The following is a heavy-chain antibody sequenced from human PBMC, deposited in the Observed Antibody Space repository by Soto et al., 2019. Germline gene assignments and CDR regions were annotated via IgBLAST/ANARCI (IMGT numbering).Heavy chain of an antibody. CDR2: IHYTGTT. J-gene: IGHJ6*02. D-gene: IGHD6-13*01. Sequence: QAQLQESGPRLARPSETLSLTCTVSGGSLSGYYWTWIRQPPGRGLEWIGYIHYTGTTNYNPSLRSRVPISVHTSKNQLSLTLDSVTAADTAVYFCARVPSAVAAPSMDVWGRGTTVTVSS. V-gene: IGHV4-59*01. CDR3: ARVPSAVAAPSMDV. CDR1: GGSLSGYY.